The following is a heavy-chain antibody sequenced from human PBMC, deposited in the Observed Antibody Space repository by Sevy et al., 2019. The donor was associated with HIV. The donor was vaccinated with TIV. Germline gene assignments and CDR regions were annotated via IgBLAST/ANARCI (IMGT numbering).Heavy chain of an antibody. V-gene: IGHV3-23*01. J-gene: IGHJ5*02. Sequence: GGSLRLSCAASGFTFSSYAMSWVRQAPGKGLEWVSAISGSGGSTYYADSVKGRFTISRDNSKNTLYLQMNSLRAEDAAVYYCANMPSYDFWSGYLSNWFDPWGQGTLVTVSS. CDR1: GFTFSSYA. D-gene: IGHD3-3*01. CDR3: ANMPSYDFWSGYLSNWFDP. CDR2: ISGSGGST.